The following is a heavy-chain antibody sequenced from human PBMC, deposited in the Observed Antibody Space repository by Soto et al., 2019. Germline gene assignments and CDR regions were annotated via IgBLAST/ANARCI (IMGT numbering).Heavy chain of an antibody. CDR3: AGVTFGELSWFDP. CDR1: GYTFTRFG. V-gene: IGHV1-18*01. J-gene: IGHJ5*02. CDR2: VSPYNCDT. Sequence: QDQLVQSGAEVKKPGASMQVSCKASGYTFTRFGIGWVRQAPAQGREWLGWVSPYNCDTSYAQEVEGRVTMTTETCTSRAYMELRSLRSDDTGVYYCAGVTFGELSWFDPCCQGSLVTVSS. D-gene: IGHD3-10*01.